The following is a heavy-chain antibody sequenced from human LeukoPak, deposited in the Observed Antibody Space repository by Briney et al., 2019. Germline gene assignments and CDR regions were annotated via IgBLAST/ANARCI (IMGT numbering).Heavy chain of an antibody. J-gene: IGHJ6*03. Sequence: SQTLSLTCTVSGGSISSGSYYWRWIRQPAGKGLEWIGRIYTSGSTNYNPSLKSRVTISVDTSKNQFSLKLSSVTAADTAVYYCGAFGGHRTYYYMDVWGKGTTVTVSS. D-gene: IGHD3-16*01. V-gene: IGHV4-61*02. CDR1: GGSISSGSYY. CDR3: GAFGGHRTYYYMDV. CDR2: IYTSGST.